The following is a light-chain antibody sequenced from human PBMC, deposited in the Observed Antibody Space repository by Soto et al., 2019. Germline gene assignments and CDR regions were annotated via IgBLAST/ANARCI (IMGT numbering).Light chain of an antibody. Sequence: QSALTQPASVSGSPGQSITISCTGTSSDVGSYNFVSWYQQHPGKAPKLMIYEVSKRPSGVSNRFSGSKSGNTASLTISGLEADDEADYYCCSYAGSSLVFGGGTKLTVL. V-gene: IGLV2-23*02. J-gene: IGLJ3*02. CDR3: CSYAGSSLV. CDR1: SSDVGSYNF. CDR2: EVS.